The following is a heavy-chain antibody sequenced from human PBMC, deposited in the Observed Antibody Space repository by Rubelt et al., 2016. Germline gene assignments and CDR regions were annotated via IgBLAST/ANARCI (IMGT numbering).Heavy chain of an antibody. V-gene: IGHV1-2*04. D-gene: IGHD3-22*01. J-gene: IGHJ4*02. CDR1: GYTFTGYY. Sequence: QVQLVQSGAEVKKPGASVKVSYKASGYTFTGYYLHLLRQAPGQGLEWMGWINPNSGDTNYAQKFQGWVTMTRDTSISTAYMELSRLRSDDTAVYYCATGFKTFSYDYDSSGYYPWHFDYWGQGTLVTVSS. CDR3: ATGFKTFSYDYDSSGYYPWHFDY. CDR2: INPNSGDT.